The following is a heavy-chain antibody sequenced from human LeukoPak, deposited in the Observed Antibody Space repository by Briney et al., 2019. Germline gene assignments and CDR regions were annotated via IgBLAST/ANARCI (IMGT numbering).Heavy chain of an antibody. CDR3: AKLGPRIQLWSNAFDI. J-gene: IGHJ3*02. D-gene: IGHD5-18*01. CDR1: GFTFSSYA. V-gene: IGHV3-23*01. CDR2: ISGSGGST. Sequence: PGGSLRLSCAASGFTFSSYAMSWVRQAPGKGLEWGSAISGSGGSTYYADSVKGRFTTSRDDSKNTLYLQMNSLRAEDTAVYYCAKLGPRIQLWSNAFDIWGQRTMVIVSS.